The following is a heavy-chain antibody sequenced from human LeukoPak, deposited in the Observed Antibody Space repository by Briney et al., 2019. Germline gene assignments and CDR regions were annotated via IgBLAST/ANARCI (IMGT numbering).Heavy chain of an antibody. J-gene: IGHJ5*02. CDR2: IYYSGDR. CDR1: GGTTMSGQYY. V-gene: IGHV4-31*02. CDR3: ARWAQEGSTGVKGNYFDT. D-gene: IGHD1-7*01. Sequence: SQTLSLTCSVSGGTTMSGQYYWGWIRQHPGKGLEWIGFIYYSGDRYYNPSLRSRAVISLDMSNDQVSLSLHSVTSADTAVYFCARWAQEGSTGVKGNYFDTWGQGPLVTVSS.